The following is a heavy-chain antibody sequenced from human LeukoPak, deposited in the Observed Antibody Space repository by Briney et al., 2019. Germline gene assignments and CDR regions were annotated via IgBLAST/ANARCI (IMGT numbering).Heavy chain of an antibody. Sequence: SETLSLTCTVSGGSISSYYWSWIRQPPGKGLEWIGYIYYSGSTNYNPSLKSRVTISVDTSKNQFSLKLSSVTAADTAVYYCARDVTTMVRGVKGSFDYWGQGTLVTVSS. J-gene: IGHJ4*02. V-gene: IGHV4-59*12. D-gene: IGHD3-10*01. CDR3: ARDVTTMVRGVKGSFDY. CDR2: IYYSGST. CDR1: GGSISSYY.